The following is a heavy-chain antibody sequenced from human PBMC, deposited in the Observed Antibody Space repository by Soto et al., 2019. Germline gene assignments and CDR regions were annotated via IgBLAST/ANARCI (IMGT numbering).Heavy chain of an antibody. CDR1: GFTFSSYW. J-gene: IGHJ6*02. CDR2: IKQDGIEK. V-gene: IGHV3-7*05. D-gene: IGHD5-18*01. Sequence: GGSLRLSCAASGFTFSSYWRSWVRQAPGKGLAWVANIKQDGIEKYYVDSVKGRFTISRDNAKNSLYLQMNSLRAEDTAVYYCARDRWGSYGYWSDYYYYYGMDVWGQGTTVTVSS. CDR3: ARDRWGSYGYWSDYYYYYGMDV.